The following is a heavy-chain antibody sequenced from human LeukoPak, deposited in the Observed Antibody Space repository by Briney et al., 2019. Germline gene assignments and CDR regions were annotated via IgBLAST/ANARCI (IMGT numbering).Heavy chain of an antibody. CDR1: GFTFSDYY. D-gene: IGHD6-19*01. J-gene: IGHJ4*02. CDR3: AKKEPGYSSGFDY. Sequence: GGSLRLSCAASGFTFSDYYMSWIRQAPGKGLEWVSYISSSGSTIYYADSVKGRFTISRDNSKNTLYLQMNSLRAEDTAVYYCAKKEPGYSSGFDYWGQGTLVTVSS. V-gene: IGHV3-11*01. CDR2: ISSSGSTI.